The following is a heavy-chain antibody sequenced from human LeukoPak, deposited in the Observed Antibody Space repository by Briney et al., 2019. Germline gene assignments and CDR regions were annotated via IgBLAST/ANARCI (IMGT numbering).Heavy chain of an antibody. Sequence: PGGSLRLSCAASEFTFSSYGMHWVRQAPGKGLEWVAVIWYDGSNKYYADSAKGRFTISRDNSKNTLYLQMNSLRAEDTAVNYCAKDHDSSGFDYWGQGTLVTVSS. CDR1: EFTFSSYG. CDR3: AKDHDSSGFDY. CDR2: IWYDGSNK. J-gene: IGHJ4*02. D-gene: IGHD3-22*01. V-gene: IGHV3-30*02.